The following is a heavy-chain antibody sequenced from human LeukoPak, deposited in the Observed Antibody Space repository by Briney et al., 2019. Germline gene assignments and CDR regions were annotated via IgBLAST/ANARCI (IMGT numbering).Heavy chain of an antibody. J-gene: IGHJ4*02. CDR1: GYTFTGYY. Sequence: ASVKVSCKASGYTFTGYYMHWVRQAPGQGLEWMGWINPNGGGTNYAQKFQGRVTMTRDTSISTAYMELSRLRSDDTAVYYCARADSRLQFFASPTGIDYWGQGTLVTVSS. CDR3: ARADSRLQFFASPTGIDY. CDR2: INPNGGGT. V-gene: IGHV1-2*02. D-gene: IGHD5-24*01.